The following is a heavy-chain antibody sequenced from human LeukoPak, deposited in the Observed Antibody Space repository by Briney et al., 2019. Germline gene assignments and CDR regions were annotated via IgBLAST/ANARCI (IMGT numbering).Heavy chain of an antibody. V-gene: IGHV4-59*01. CDR2: IYYSGGT. J-gene: IGHJ5*02. CDR3: ARAGTNDYGDLAGWFDP. CDR1: RGSITSSY. D-gene: IGHD4-17*01. Sequence: SETLSLTCTVSRGSITSSYWSWIRQPPGKGLEWIGYIYYSGGTNYNPSLKSRVTISVDTSKNRFSLKLRSVTAADTAVYYCARAGTNDYGDLAGWFDPWGQGILVSLSS.